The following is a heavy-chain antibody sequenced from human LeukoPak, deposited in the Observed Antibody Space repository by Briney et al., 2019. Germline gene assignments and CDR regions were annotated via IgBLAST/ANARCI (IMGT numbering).Heavy chain of an antibody. V-gene: IGHV1-2*02. CDR3: AAQYSNNYYYYYMDV. Sequence: GASVKVSCKASGYTFTGYYMHWVRQAPGQGLEWMGWINPNSGGTNYAQKFQGRVTMTRDTSISTAYMELSRLRSDDTAVYYCAAQYSNNYYYYYMDVWGKGTTVTVSS. CDR2: INPNSGGT. J-gene: IGHJ6*03. D-gene: IGHD6-6*01. CDR1: GYTFTGYY.